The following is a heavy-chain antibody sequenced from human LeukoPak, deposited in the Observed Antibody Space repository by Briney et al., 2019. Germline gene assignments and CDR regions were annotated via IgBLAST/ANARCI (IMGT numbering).Heavy chain of an antibody. V-gene: IGHV1-46*01. J-gene: IGHJ4*02. Sequence: GASVKVSCKASGYTFTSYYMHWVRQAPGQGLEWMGIINPSGGSTSYAQKFQGRVTMTTDTSTSTAYMELRSLRSDDTAVYYCARGLVRYDILTGYYTPEYYFDYWGQGTLVTVSS. CDR2: INPSGGST. D-gene: IGHD3-9*01. CDR3: ARGLVRYDILTGYYTPEYYFDY. CDR1: GYTFTSYY.